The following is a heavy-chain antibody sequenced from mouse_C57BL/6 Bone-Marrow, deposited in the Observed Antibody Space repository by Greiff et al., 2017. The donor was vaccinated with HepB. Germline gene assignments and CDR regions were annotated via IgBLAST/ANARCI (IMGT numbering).Heavy chain of an antibody. J-gene: IGHJ2*01. CDR3: ARRTLYYSNYGS. V-gene: IGHV1-64*01. Sequence: QVQLKESGAELVKPGASVKLSCKASGYTFTSYWMHWVKQRPGQGLEWIGMIHPNSGSTNYNEKFKSKATLTVDKSSSTAYMQLSSLTSEDSAVYYCARRTLYYSNYGSWGQGTTLTVSS. CDR2: IHPNSGST. D-gene: IGHD2-5*01. CDR1: GYTFTSYW.